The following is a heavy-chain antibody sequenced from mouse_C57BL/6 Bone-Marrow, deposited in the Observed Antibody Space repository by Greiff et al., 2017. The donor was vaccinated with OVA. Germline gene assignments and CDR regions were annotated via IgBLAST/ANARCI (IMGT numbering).Heavy chain of an antibody. V-gene: IGHV1-80*01. CDR2: IYPGDGDT. D-gene: IGHD1-1*01. CDR3: APLYYGSSFYYFDY. CDR1: GYAFSSYW. J-gene: IGHJ2*01. Sequence: LQESGAELVKPGASVKISCKASGYAFSSYWMNWVKQRPGKGLEWIGQIYPGDGDTNYNGKFKGKATLTADKSSSTAYMQLSSLTSEDSAVYFCAPLYYGSSFYYFDYWGQGTTLTVSS.